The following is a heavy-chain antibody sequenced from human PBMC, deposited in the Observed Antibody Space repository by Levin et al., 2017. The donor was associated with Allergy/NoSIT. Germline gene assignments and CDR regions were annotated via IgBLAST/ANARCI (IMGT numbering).Heavy chain of an antibody. Sequence: LSLTCAASGFTFSSYAMHWVRQAPGKGLEWVAVISYDGSNKYYADSVKGRFTISRDNSKNTLYLQMNSLRAEDTAVYYCARDIEDSYYYGSGRFDPWGQGTLVTVSS. D-gene: IGHD3-10*01. CDR2: ISYDGSNK. CDR1: GFTFSSYA. V-gene: IGHV3-30-3*01. J-gene: IGHJ5*02. CDR3: ARDIEDSYYYGSGRFDP.